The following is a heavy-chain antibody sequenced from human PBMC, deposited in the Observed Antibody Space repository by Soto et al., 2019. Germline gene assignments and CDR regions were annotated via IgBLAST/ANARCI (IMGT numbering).Heavy chain of an antibody. Sequence: VQLVESGGGLVKPGGSLRLSCAASGFVFSDYYMTWIRQAPGKALEWVSDISSGGAVSNFADYVRGRFTISRDNTNNSLYLQMTNLRAEDTAIYYCARRLTGRPTGDWFDPWGQGTLVTVSS. D-gene: IGHD1-1*01. CDR2: ISSGGAVS. V-gene: IGHV3-11*01. CDR3: ARRLTGRPTGDWFDP. CDR1: GFVFSDYY. J-gene: IGHJ5*02.